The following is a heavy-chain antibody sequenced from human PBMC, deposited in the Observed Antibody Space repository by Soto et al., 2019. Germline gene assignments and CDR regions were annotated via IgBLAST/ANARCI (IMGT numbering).Heavy chain of an antibody. CDR1: GYTFTSYY. J-gene: IGHJ4*02. V-gene: IGHV1-46*01. CDR3: ARAGDCTNGVCPFDY. D-gene: IGHD2-8*01. CDR2: INPSGGST. Sequence: GASVKVSCKASGYTFTSYYMHWVRQAPGQGLGWMGIINPSGGSTSYAQKFQGRVTMTRDTSTSTVYMELSSLRSEDTAVYYCARAGDCTNGVCPFDYWGQGTLVTVSS.